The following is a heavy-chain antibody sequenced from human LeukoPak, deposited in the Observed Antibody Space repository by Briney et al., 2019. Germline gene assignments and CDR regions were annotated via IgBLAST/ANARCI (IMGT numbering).Heavy chain of an antibody. Sequence: SETLSLTCTVSGGSISSYYWSWIRQPAGKGLEWIGRIYTSGSTNYNPSLKSRVTISVDTSKNQFSLKLSSVTAADTAVYYCARDRGCSSTSCYMYYYYYYMDVWGKGTTVTVSS. CDR3: ARDRGCSSTSCYMYYYYYYMDV. D-gene: IGHD2-2*02. CDR1: GGSISSYY. J-gene: IGHJ6*03. CDR2: IYTSGST. V-gene: IGHV4-4*07.